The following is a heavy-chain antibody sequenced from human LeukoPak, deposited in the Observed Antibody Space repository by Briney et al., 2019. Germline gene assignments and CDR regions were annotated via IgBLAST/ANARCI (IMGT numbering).Heavy chain of an antibody. CDR3: ARDPTSHWYFDL. V-gene: IGHV4-34*01. Sequence: PSETLSLTCAVYGGSFSGYYWSWIRQPPGKGLEWIGEINHSGSTNYNPSLKSRVTISVDTSKNQFSLKLSSVTAADTAVYYCARDPTSHWYFDLWGRGTLVTVSS. J-gene: IGHJ2*01. CDR1: GGSFSGYY. CDR2: INHSGST.